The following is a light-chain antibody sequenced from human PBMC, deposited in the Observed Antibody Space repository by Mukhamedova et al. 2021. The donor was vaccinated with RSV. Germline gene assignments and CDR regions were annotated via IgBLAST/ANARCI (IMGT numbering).Light chain of an antibody. V-gene: IGKV1-NL1*01. Sequence: WYQRRVHGRAPKLLYYAASRMESGVPSRFSGSGSGTEFTLTISSLQPEDFATYYCQQYFRTPFTFGPGTKVDIK. CDR2: AAS. CDR3: QQYFRTPFT. J-gene: IGKJ3*01.